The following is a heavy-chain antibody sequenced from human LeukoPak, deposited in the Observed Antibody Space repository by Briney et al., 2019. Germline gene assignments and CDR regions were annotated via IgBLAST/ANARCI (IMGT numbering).Heavy chain of an antibody. CDR1: GFTFSSYA. CDR3: AKADNGYDYFDY. J-gene: IGHJ4*02. D-gene: IGHD5-12*01. CDR2: ISGSGGST. V-gene: IGHV3-23*01. Sequence: GGSLRLSCAASGFTFSSYAMSWVRQAPGKGLEWVSAISGSGGSTYYADSVKGRFTISRDNSKNTLYLQMNSLRAEDTAGYYCAKADNGYDYFDYWGQGTLVTVSS.